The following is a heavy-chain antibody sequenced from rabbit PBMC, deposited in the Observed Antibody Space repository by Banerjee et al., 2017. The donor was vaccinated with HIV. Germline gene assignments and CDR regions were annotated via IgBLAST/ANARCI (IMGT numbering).Heavy chain of an antibody. CDR1: GFSFSSYYY. D-gene: IGHD8-1*01. V-gene: IGHV1S40*01. CDR2: IYVGGGDRT. CDR3: ARNMGYGSNYWGYYFNL. Sequence: QSLEESGGDLVKPGASLTLTCTASGFSFSSYYYMCWVRQAPGKGLEWIACIYVGGGDRTWFASWVNGRFTISKTSSTTVTLQMTGLTAADTATYFCARNMGYGSNYWGYYFNLWGPGTLVTVS. J-gene: IGHJ4*01.